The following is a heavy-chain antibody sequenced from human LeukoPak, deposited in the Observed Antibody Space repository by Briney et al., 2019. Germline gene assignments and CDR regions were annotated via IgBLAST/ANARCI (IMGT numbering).Heavy chain of an antibody. CDR2: ISGSGGST. D-gene: IGHD4-11*01. J-gene: IGHJ4*02. V-gene: IGHV3-23*01. CDR1: GFTFSSYA. CDR3: AKVPRTTVTTSLSLKYYFDY. Sequence: PGGSLRLSCAASGFTFSSYAMSWVRQAPGKGLEWVSAISGSGGSTYYADSVKGRFTISRDNSKNTLYLQMDSLRAEDTAVYYCAKVPRTTVTTSLSLKYYFDYWGQGTLVTVPS.